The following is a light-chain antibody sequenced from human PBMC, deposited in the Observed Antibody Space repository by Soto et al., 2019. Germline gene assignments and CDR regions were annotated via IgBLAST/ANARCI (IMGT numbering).Light chain of an antibody. CDR1: QSVSSSY. J-gene: IGKJ5*01. CDR3: QQYNEWPPFT. Sequence: EIVLTQSPGTLSLSPGERATLSCRASQSVSSSYLAWYQQRRGQAPRLLIYGATSRATGIPARFSGSRSGTEFTLTISSLQSEDFAVYYCQQYNEWPPFTFGQGTRLEIK. CDR2: GAT. V-gene: IGKV3D-15*01.